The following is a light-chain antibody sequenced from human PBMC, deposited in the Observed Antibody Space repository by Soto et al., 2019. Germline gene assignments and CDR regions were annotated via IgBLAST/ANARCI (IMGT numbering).Light chain of an antibody. V-gene: IGKV3-11*01. CDR2: DAS. CDR1: QSVSSY. CDR3: QQRSNWPRT. J-gene: IGKJ1*01. Sequence: EIVLTQSPATLSLSPGERATLSCRASQSVSSYLAWYQQKPGQAPRLLIYDASNRATGIPARFSGSGSGTDFTLTINSLGPEDFAVYYCQQRSNWPRTFGQRTKVEIQ.